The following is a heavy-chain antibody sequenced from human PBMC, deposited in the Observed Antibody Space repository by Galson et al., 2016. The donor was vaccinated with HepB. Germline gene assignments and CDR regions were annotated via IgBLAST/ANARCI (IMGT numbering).Heavy chain of an antibody. CDR2: ISYDGNNK. CDR3: AEDLRGYYDFLFGMDV. Sequence: SLRLSCAASGFSFSNHGMHWVRQAPGKGLEWVAFISYDGNNKYYADSVKGRFTISRGNSKNTLFLQMKSLRAEDTAVYYCAEDLRGYYDFLFGMDVWGQGTTVTVSS. D-gene: IGHD3-3*01. CDR1: GFSFSNHG. V-gene: IGHV3-30*18. J-gene: IGHJ6*02.